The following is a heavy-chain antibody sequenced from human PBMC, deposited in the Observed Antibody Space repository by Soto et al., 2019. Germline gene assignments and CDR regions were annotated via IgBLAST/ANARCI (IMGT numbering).Heavy chain of an antibody. CDR2: ISFYNGKT. Sequence: QGKLVQSGPEVKKPGASVKVSCKTSGYSFSSFGISWLRRAPGQGPEWMGWISFYNGKTNFAKKVQDRITLTTDTSTTTAYMELRSLTSDDTAMYYCARDVRVGANMDASEMWGQGTMDTVSS. V-gene: IGHV1-18*01. CDR3: ARDVRVGANMDASEM. J-gene: IGHJ3*02. D-gene: IGHD1-26*01. CDR1: GYSFSSFG.